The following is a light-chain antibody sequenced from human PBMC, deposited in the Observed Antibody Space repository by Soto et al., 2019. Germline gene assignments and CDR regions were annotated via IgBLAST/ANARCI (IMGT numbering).Light chain of an antibody. V-gene: IGKV3-20*01. Sequence: EIVLTQSPGTLSLSPGERATLSCRASQTISSRYLAWYQQKPGQAPRLLIYGASSRATGIPDRFSGSGSGTVFTLTISRLEPEDFAVYYWQQYGSSNTFGQGTKLEIK. CDR1: QTISSRY. CDR3: QQYGSSNT. CDR2: GAS. J-gene: IGKJ2*01.